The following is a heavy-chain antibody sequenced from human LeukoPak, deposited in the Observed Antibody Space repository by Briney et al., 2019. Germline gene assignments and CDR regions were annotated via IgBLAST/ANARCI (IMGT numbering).Heavy chain of an antibody. CDR2: IKQDGSEK. CDR1: GFTFSSYW. Sequence: GGSLRLSCAPSGFTFSSYWMSSVRHAPGNGLDSVPNIKQDGSEKYYVDSVKGRFTISRDNAKNSLFLQMTSLRAEDTAVYYCARDQGGLRDSYFDVWGRGTLVTVSS. J-gene: IGHJ2*01. CDR3: ARDQGGLRDSYFDV. D-gene: IGHD5-12*01. V-gene: IGHV3-7*03.